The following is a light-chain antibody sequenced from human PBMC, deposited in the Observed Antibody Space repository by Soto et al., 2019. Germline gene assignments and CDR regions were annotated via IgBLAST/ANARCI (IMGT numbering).Light chain of an antibody. CDR3: SSSTSSDTLL. V-gene: IGLV2-14*01. J-gene: IGLJ2*01. CDR2: EVS. Sequence: QSALTQPASVSGSPGQSITISCTGTSSDVGGYNYVSWYQQHPGKAPKLMIYEVSNRPSGVSNRVSGSKSGNTASLTISGLTAEDEDDYYCSSSTSSDTLLFGGGTKLTVL. CDR1: SSDVGGYNY.